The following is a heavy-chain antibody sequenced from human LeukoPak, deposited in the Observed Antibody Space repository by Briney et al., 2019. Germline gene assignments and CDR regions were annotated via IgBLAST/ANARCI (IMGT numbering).Heavy chain of an antibody. V-gene: IGHV4-59*01. CDR3: ARHYGYYYYYGMDV. D-gene: IGHD3-10*01. CDR2: IYYSGST. J-gene: IGHJ6*02. CDR1: GGSISSYY. Sequence: SETLSLTCTVSGGSISSYYWSWIWQPPGKGLEWIGYIYYSGSTNYNPSLKSRVTISVETSKNQFSLKLSSVTAADTAMYYCARHYGYYYYYGMDVWGQGTTVTVSS.